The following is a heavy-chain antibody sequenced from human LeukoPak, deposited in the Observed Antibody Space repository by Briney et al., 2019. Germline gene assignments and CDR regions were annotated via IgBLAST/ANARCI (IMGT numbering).Heavy chain of an antibody. V-gene: IGHV3-7*04. Sequence: PGGFLRLSCAASGLTFSNYWMSWVRQAPGKGLEFMANIKEAGSEKYYVDSVKGRFTISRDNDKNLVHLQMNRLRAEDTAVYYCARGGGMRSWYDFDYWGQGTLVTVSS. CDR1: GLTFSNYW. CDR3: ARGGGMRSWYDFDY. CDR2: IKEAGSEK. J-gene: IGHJ4*02. D-gene: IGHD6-13*01.